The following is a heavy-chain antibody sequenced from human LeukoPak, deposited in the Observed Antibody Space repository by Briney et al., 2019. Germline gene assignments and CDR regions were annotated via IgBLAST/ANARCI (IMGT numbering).Heavy chain of an antibody. CDR1: GFTFSSYG. D-gene: IGHD1-7*01. Sequence: GGSLRLSCAASGFTFSSYGMHWVRQAPGKGLEWLANINPGESEKNFVDSMRGRFTISRDNAKNSLYLQIKGLRADDTAVYYCARHSDWSYDYWGQGTLVTVSS. CDR2: INPGESEK. J-gene: IGHJ4*02. CDR3: ARHSDWSYDY. V-gene: IGHV3-7*01.